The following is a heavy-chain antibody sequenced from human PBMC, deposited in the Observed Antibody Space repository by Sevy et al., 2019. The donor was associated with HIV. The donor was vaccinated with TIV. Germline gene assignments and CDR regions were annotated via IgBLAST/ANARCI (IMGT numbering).Heavy chain of an antibody. CDR1: GFTFTLYA. D-gene: IGHD2-21*02. Sequence: GGSLRLSCAASGFTFTLYAIHWVRQAPGKGLEWVALISYSGTNKYYADSVKGRFSISRDDSKNTAYLQMNNLRTDDTAVYYCAGVAVEYCTDDCYHRFDYWGQGTQVTVSS. CDR3: AGVAVEYCTDDCYHRFDY. V-gene: IGHV3-30-3*01. J-gene: IGHJ4*02. CDR2: ISYSGTNK.